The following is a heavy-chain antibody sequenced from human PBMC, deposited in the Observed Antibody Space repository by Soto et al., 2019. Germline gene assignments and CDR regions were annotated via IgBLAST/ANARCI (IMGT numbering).Heavy chain of an antibody. V-gene: IGHV3-64D*08. CDR2: ISNDGGST. CDR1: GFTFSDYA. J-gene: IGHJ4*02. Sequence: PGGSLRLSCSASGFTFSDYAMHWVRQAPGKGLEFVSTISNDGGSTYYADSVKGRFTISRDNSKNTLYLQVSSLRAEDTAVYYCVQDSGYIPHWGQGTLVTVSS. CDR3: VQDSGYIPH. D-gene: IGHD5-12*01.